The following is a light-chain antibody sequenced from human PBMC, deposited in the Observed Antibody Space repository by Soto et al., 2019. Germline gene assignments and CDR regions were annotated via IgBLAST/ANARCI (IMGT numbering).Light chain of an antibody. CDR2: LAS. J-gene: IGKJ1*01. Sequence: EIVLTQSPGTLSFSPGERATLSCRASQSVRSSYLAWYQQKPGQAPRLLIYLASNRAAGVPDRFSGSGSGTDFTLTISDLEPEDFAVYYCHQRQSWPRTFGHGTKVDIK. V-gene: IGKV3D-20*02. CDR1: QSVRSSY. CDR3: HQRQSWPRT.